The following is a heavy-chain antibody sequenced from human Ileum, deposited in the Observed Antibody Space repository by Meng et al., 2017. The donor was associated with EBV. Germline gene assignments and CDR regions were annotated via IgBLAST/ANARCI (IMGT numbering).Heavy chain of an antibody. CDR1: GGHISSSNYY. J-gene: IGHJ2*01. CDR3: ARGQKGYFDL. Sequence: VQLQESGPGLEKPSQTLSLPCTGSGGHISSSNYYWSWTRQTAGKGLEWSEHIYNRGSTYYNPSLKSRIAISVDTAKNQFSLKLSSVTAADTAVYYCARGQKGYFDLWGRGTLVTVSS. CDR2: IYNRGST. V-gene: IGHV4-30-4*01.